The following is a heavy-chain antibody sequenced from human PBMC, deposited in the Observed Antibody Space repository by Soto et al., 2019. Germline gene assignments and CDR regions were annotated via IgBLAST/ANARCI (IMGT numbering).Heavy chain of an antibody. V-gene: IGHV1-69*06. Sequence: QVQLVQSGAEVKKPGSSVKVSCKASGGTFSSYAISWVRQAPGQGREWMGGIIPIFGTANYAQKFPGRVTITAEKSTSTDYMERSSLRSEATAVYYCARDSSESAGSALDYWGQGNLVTVSS. D-gene: IGHD3-10*01. CDR1: GGTFSSYA. J-gene: IGHJ4*02. CDR3: ARDSSESAGSALDY. CDR2: IIPIFGTA.